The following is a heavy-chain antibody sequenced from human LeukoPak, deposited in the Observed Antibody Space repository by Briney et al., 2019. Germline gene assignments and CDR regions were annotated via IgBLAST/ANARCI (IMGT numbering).Heavy chain of an antibody. CDR3: AKGGNGYSYGYFDD. V-gene: IGHV3-30*02. J-gene: IGHJ4*02. D-gene: IGHD5-18*01. CDR1: GFTFSSYG. CDR2: IRYDGGNK. Sequence: GGSLRLSCAASGFTFSSYGMHWGREAPGKGREWGAFIRYDGGNKYYADSVKGRFTISRDNSKYSLYLQMNSLRTEDTAVYYCAKGGNGYSYGYFDDWGKGALVTVSS.